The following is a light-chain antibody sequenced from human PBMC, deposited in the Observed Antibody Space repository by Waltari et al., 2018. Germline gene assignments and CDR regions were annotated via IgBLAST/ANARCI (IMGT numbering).Light chain of an antibody. V-gene: IGKV1-39*01. CDR3: QQSYSAPFT. Sequence: DIQMTQSPSSLSASVGDRVTITCRASQSPSSYLNWYQHKPGKAPKLLIYAASSLQSGVPSRFSGSGSGTDFTLTISSLQPEDFATYYCQQSYSAPFTFGPGTKVDIK. CDR1: QSPSSY. J-gene: IGKJ3*01. CDR2: AAS.